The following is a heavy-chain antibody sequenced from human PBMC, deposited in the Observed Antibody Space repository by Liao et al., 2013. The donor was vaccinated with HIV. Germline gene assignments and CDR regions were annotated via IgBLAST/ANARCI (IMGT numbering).Heavy chain of an antibody. V-gene: IGHV4-61*02. Sequence: QVQLQESGPGLVKPSQTLSLTCTVSGGSISSGSYYWSWIRQPAGKGPEWIGRIYSSGSANYNPSLKSRVTMSVDTSKNQFSLKLSSVTAADTAVYYCAKVDQYYDYWSGYENWFDPWGQGTLVTVSS. CDR2: IYSSGSA. CDR3: AKVDQYYDYWSGYENWFDP. J-gene: IGHJ5*02. CDR1: GGSISSGSYY. D-gene: IGHD3-3*01.